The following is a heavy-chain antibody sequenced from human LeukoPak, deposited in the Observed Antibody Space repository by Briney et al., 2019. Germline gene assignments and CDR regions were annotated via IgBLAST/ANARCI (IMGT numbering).Heavy chain of an antibody. V-gene: IGHV3-30*02. CDR2: IRYDGSDK. J-gene: IGHJ5*02. CDR3: AKDPIA. CDR1: GFTFSNCG. Sequence: GGSLRLSCAASGFTFSNCGMHWVRQAPGKGLQWVAFIRYDGSDKYYADSVKGRFTISRDNSKNTLYLQMNSLRGEDTAVYYCAKDPIAWGQGTLVTVSS.